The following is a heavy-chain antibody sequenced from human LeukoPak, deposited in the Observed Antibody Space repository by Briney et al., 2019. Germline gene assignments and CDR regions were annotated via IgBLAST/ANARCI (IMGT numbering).Heavy chain of an antibody. CDR2: IRYDGSHK. CDR3: AKDGDSGSYYYYMDV. Sequence: GGSLRLSCAASGFTFSSYGMHWVRQAPGKGLEWVAFIRYDGSHKYYVDSVKGRFTISRDNSKNTLYLQMTSLRDEDTAVYCCAKDGDSGSYYYYMDVWGKGTTVTISS. J-gene: IGHJ6*03. D-gene: IGHD1-26*01. V-gene: IGHV3-30*02. CDR1: GFTFSSYG.